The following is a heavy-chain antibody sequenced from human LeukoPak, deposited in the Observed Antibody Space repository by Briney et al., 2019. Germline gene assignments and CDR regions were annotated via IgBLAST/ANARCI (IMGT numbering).Heavy chain of an antibody. CDR3: ARDAVGITAAGVY. V-gene: IGHV4-59*01. D-gene: IGHD6-13*01. Sequence: SETLSLTCTVSVGSIISYYWSWIRQPPGKGLEWIGYIYYSGSTNYNPSLKSRVSISVDTSKNQFSLKLSSVTAADTAVYYCARDAVGITAAGVYWGQGTLVTVS. J-gene: IGHJ4*02. CDR2: IYYSGST. CDR1: VGSIISYY.